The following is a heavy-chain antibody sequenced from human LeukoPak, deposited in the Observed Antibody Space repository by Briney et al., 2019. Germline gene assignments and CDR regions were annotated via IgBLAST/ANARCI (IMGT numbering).Heavy chain of an antibody. CDR3: AGGTGFIIKD. CDR1: GFTFSLYW. V-gene: IGHV3-7*03. D-gene: IGHD3-9*01. J-gene: IGHJ4*02. CDR2: IKQDGSEK. Sequence: GGSLRLSCAASGFTFSLYWMNWVRRAPGKGLEWVANIKQDGSEKNYVDSVKGRFTISRDNARNSLYLQMNNLRVEDTAMYYCAGGTGFIIKDWGQGTLVTVSS.